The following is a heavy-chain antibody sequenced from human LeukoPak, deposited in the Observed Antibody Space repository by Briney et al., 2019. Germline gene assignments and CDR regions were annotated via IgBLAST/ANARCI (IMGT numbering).Heavy chain of an antibody. J-gene: IGHJ3*02. CDR3: ARKGDADIVVVPAAPASDAFDI. Sequence: GASVKVSCKASGYTFTGYYMHWVRQAPGQGLEWMGWINANSGGTNYAQKFQGRVTMTRDTSIRTAYMELSRLRSDDTAVYYCARKGDADIVVVPAAPASDAFDIWGQGTMVTVSS. CDR2: INANSGGT. D-gene: IGHD2-2*01. CDR1: GYTFTGYY. V-gene: IGHV1-2*02.